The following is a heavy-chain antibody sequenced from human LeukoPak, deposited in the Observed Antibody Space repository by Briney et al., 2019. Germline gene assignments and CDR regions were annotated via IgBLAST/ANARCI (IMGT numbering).Heavy chain of an antibody. CDR1: GGSISSYY. CDR2: IYYSGST. J-gene: IGHJ5*02. V-gene: IGHV4-59*01. D-gene: IGHD1-26*01. Sequence: PSETLSLTCTVSGGSISSYYWSWIRQPPGKGLEWIGYIYYSGSTNYNPSLKSRVTISVDTSKNQFSLKLSSVTAADTAVYYCAREIVGGSSRKFDPWGQGTLVTVSS. CDR3: AREIVGGSSRKFDP.